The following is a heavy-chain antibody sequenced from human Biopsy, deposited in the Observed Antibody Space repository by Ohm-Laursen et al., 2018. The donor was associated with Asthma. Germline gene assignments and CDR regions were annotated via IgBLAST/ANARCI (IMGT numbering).Heavy chain of an antibody. V-gene: IGHV1-69*13. CDR3: DRKAGSCISRTCYSLDF. Sequence: ASVKVSCKSLGGTFNTYVIGWVRQAPGQGPEWMGGINSVFGTTTYPQKFQDRVTITADDSTSTVYMELSSLRSEDTAVYYCDRKAGSCISRTCYSLDFWGQGTLVTVSS. D-gene: IGHD2-2*01. CDR2: INSVFGTT. J-gene: IGHJ4*02. CDR1: GGTFNTYV.